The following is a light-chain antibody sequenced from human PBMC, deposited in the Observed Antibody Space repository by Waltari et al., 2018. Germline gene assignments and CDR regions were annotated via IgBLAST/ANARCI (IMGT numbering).Light chain of an antibody. Sequence: SYELTQPLSVSVALGQTARITCGGNNIGSKNVHWYQQKPGQAPVLVIYRDSNRPSGLPERFSGSNSGNTATLTISRAQAGDEADYYCQVWDSSFVVFGGGTKLTVL. J-gene: IGLJ2*01. V-gene: IGLV3-9*01. CDR2: RDS. CDR3: QVWDSSFVV. CDR1: NIGSKN.